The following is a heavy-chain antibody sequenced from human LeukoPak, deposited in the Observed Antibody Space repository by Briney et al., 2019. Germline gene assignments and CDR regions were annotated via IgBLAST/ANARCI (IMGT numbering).Heavy chain of an antibody. V-gene: IGHV3-21*01. D-gene: IGHD2-15*01. CDR2: ISISSSYI. CDR1: GFTFSSYS. J-gene: IGHJ5*02. Sequence: GGSLRLSCAASGFTFSSYSTNWVRQAPGKGLEWVSSISISSSYIYYVDSVKGRFTISRDNAKNSLYLQMNSLRVEDTAVYYCARDPAYCSGGSCHGGWFDPWGQGTLVTVSS. CDR3: ARDPAYCSGGSCHGGWFDP.